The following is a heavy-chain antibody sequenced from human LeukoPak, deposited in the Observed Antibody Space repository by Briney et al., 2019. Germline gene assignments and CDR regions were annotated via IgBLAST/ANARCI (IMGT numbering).Heavy chain of an antibody. Sequence: GGSLRLSCAASGFTFSSYSMDWVRQAPGKGLEWVSSISSSSSYIYYADSVKGRFTISRDNAKNSLYLQMNSLRAEDTAVYYCAGYYYDSSGYYSGIVYWGQGTLVTVSS. CDR2: ISSSSSYI. D-gene: IGHD3-22*01. V-gene: IGHV3-21*01. CDR3: AGYYYDSSGYYSGIVY. CDR1: GFTFSSYS. J-gene: IGHJ4*02.